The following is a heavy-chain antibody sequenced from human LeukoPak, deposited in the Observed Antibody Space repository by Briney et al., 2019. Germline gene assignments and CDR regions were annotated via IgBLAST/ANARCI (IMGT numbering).Heavy chain of an antibody. Sequence: PGGSLRLSCAASGFTFSNYGVHWVSQAPGKWMEWVAVISSDGSNKYYADSVKGRFTISRDNSKNTLYLQMNSLRAEDTAVYYCVKDEARELAWMATVTTYYYFDYWGQGTLVTVSS. J-gene: IGHJ4*02. D-gene: IGHD4-17*01. V-gene: IGHV3-30*18. CDR1: GFTFSNYG. CDR2: ISSDGSNK. CDR3: VKDEARELAWMATVTTYYYFDY.